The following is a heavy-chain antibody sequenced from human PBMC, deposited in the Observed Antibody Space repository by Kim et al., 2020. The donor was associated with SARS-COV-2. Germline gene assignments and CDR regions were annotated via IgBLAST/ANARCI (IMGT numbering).Heavy chain of an antibody. CDR2: ISYDGSNK. CDR1: GFTFSSYA. D-gene: IGHD3-10*01. V-gene: IGHV3-30*04. CDR3: VRDRVWFGELIHSYYFDY. Sequence: GGSLRLSCAASGFTFSSYAMHWVRQAPGKGLEWVAVISYDGSNKYYADSVKGRFTISRDNSKNTLYLQMNSLRAEDTAVYYCVRDRVWFGELIHSYYFDYWGQGSLVTVSS. J-gene: IGHJ4*02.